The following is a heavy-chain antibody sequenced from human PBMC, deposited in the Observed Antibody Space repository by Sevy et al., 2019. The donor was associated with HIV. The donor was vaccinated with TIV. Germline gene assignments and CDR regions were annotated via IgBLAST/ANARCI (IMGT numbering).Heavy chain of an antibody. CDR1: GFTFSDYY. V-gene: IGHV3-11*01. D-gene: IGHD1-26*01. CDR3: ARDHGGSYFDY. CDR2: ISSSGSTI. J-gene: IGHJ4*02. Sequence: GESLKISCAASGFTFSDYYMSWIRQAPGKGLEWVSYISSSGSTIYYADSVKGRFTISRNNAKNSLYLQMNSLRAEDTAVYYCARDHGGSYFDYWGQGTLVTVSS.